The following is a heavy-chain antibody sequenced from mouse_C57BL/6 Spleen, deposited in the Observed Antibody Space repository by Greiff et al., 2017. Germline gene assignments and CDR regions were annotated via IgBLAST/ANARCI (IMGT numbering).Heavy chain of an antibody. CDR2: IHPNSGST. CDR1: GYTFTSYW. V-gene: IGHV1-64*01. CDR3: AREELLLSYYAMDD. D-gene: IGHD1-1*01. Sequence: QVQLQQPGAELVKPGASVKLSCKASGYTFTSYWMHWVKQRPGQGLEWIGMIHPNSGSTNYNEKFKSKATLTVDKSSSTAYMQLSSLTSEDSAVYYCAREELLLSYYAMDDWGQGTSVTVSS. J-gene: IGHJ4*01.